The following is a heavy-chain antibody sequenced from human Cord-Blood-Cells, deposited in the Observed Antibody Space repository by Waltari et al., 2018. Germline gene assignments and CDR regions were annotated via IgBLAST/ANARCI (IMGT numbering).Heavy chain of an antibody. CDR1: GGFISSGSYY. J-gene: IGHJ4*02. CDR2: IYTSGST. CDR3: ARGGGSGSYYDY. Sequence: QVQLQESGPGLVKPSQPLFLTCTISGGFISSGSYYWSWIRQPAGKGLEWIGYIYTSGSTNYNPSLKSRVTISVDTSKNQFSLKLSSVTAADTAVYYCARGGGSGSYYDYWGQGTLVTVSS. V-gene: IGHV4-61*09. D-gene: IGHD3-10*01.